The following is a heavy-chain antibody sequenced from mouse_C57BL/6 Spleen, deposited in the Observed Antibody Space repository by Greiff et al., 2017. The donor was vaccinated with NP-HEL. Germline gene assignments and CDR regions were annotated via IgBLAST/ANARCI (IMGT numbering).Heavy chain of an antibody. D-gene: IGHD1-1*01. Sequence: QVQLQQSGAELVRPGTSVKVSCKASGYAFTNYLIEWVKQRPGQGLEWIGVINPGSGGTNYNEKFKGKATLTADKSSSNAYMQLSSLTSEDSAVYFCARSGYGSSYDYWGQGTTLTVSS. CDR3: ARSGYGSSYDY. J-gene: IGHJ2*01. CDR1: GYAFTNYL. CDR2: INPGSGGT. V-gene: IGHV1-54*01.